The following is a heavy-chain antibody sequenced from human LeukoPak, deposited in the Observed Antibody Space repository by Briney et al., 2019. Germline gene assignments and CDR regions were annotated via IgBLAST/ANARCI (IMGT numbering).Heavy chain of an antibody. J-gene: IGHJ5*02. D-gene: IGHD2-2*01. CDR2: IYHSGST. CDR3: AREWQDIVVVPAARRRQGGGFDP. Sequence: SETLSLTCAVSGYSISSGYYWGWIRQPPGKGLEWIGSIYHSGSTYYNPSLKSRVTISVDTSKNQFSLKLSSVTAADTAVYYCAREWQDIVVVPAARRRQGGGFDPWGQGTLVTVSS. V-gene: IGHV4-38-2*02. CDR1: GYSISSGYY.